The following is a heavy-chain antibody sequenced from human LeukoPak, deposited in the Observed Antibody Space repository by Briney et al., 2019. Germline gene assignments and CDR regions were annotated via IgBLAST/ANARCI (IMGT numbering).Heavy chain of an antibody. D-gene: IGHD3-10*01. J-gene: IGHJ4*02. Sequence: ASVKVSCKASGGTFSSYAISWVRQAPGQGLEWMGGIIPIFGTANYAQKFQGRVTITTDESTSTAYMELSSLRAEDTAVYSCARDDPWGSGSYHYWGQGTLVTVSS. CDR1: GGTFSSYA. CDR3: ARDDPWGSGSYHY. CDR2: IIPIFGTA. V-gene: IGHV1-69*05.